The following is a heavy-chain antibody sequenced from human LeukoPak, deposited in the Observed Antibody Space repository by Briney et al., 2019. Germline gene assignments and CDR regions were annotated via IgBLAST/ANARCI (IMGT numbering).Heavy chain of an antibody. CDR3: ARDEPTVTTGPPVGY. V-gene: IGHV3-48*04. CDR2: ISSSSSTI. D-gene: IGHD4-17*01. J-gene: IGHJ4*02. Sequence: GGSLRLSCAASGFTFSSYSMNWVRQTPGKGLEWVSYISSSSSTIYYADSVKGRFTISRDNAKNTLYLQMNSLRAEDTAVYYCARDEPTVTTGPPVGYWGQGTLVTVSS. CDR1: GFTFSSYS.